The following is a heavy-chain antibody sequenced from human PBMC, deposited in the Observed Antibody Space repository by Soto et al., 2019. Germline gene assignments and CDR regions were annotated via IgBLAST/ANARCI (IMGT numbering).Heavy chain of an antibody. D-gene: IGHD6-6*01. Sequence: EVQLVESGGGLVQPGGSLRLSCAASGFTFSSYSMNWVRQAPGKGLEWVSYISSSSSTIYYADSVEGRFTISRDNAKNSLYLQTNSLRDEDTAVYYCARVTRSSSPDYWGQGTLVTVSS. CDR3: ARVTRSSSPDY. CDR1: GFTFSSYS. V-gene: IGHV3-48*02. J-gene: IGHJ4*02. CDR2: ISSSSSTI.